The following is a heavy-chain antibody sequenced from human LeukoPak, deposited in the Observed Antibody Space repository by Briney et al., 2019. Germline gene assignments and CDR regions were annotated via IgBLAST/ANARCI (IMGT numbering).Heavy chain of an antibody. CDR1: GGSISSYY. D-gene: IGHD6-13*01. Sequence: PSETLSLTCTVSGGSISSYYWSWIRQPAGKGLEWIGRIHTSGSTNYNPSLKSRVTMSVDTSKNQFSLKLSSVTAADTAVYYCAKSARYSSSWYAYYYYYMDVWGKGTTVTVSS. CDR2: IHTSGST. V-gene: IGHV4-4*07. J-gene: IGHJ6*03. CDR3: AKSARYSSSWYAYYYYYMDV.